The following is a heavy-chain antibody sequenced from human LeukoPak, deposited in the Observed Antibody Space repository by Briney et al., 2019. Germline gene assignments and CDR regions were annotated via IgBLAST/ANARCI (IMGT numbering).Heavy chain of an antibody. CDR2: ISYDGSNK. CDR1: GFTFSSYG. J-gene: IGHJ4*02. D-gene: IGHD2-15*01. Sequence: GGSLRLSCAASGFTFSSYGMHWVRQAPGKGLEWVAVISYDGSNKYYADSVKGRFTISRDNSKNTLYLQMNSLRTEDTAVYYCARDYCSGGSCYSLPGYWGQGTLVTVSS. V-gene: IGHV3-30*03. CDR3: ARDYCSGGSCYSLPGY.